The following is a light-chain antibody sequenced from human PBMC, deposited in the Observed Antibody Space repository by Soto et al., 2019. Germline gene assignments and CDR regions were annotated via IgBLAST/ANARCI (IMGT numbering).Light chain of an antibody. Sequence: QAVVTQPPSVSGAPGQRVTISCTGSSSNIGAGYDVHWYQQLPGTAPKLLIYGNSNRPSGVPDRFSGSKSGTSASLAITGLQAEDEADYYCQSYDSILSVVVFGGWTQLTVL. J-gene: IGLJ2*01. CDR2: GNS. V-gene: IGLV1-40*01. CDR1: SSNIGAGYD. CDR3: QSYDSILSVVV.